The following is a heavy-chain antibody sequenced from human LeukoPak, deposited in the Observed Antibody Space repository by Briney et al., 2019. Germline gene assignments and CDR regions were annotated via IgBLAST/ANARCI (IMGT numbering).Heavy chain of an antibody. D-gene: IGHD1-1*01. CDR3: ARTTGRYSYYYMDV. Sequence: SETLSLTCAVYGGSFSGYYWSWIRQPPGKGLEWIGEINHSGSTNYNPSLKSRVTISVDTSKNQFSLKLSSVTAADTAVYYCARTTGRYSYYYMDVWGKGTTVTVSS. V-gene: IGHV4-34*01. CDR1: GGSFSGYY. J-gene: IGHJ6*03. CDR2: INHSGST.